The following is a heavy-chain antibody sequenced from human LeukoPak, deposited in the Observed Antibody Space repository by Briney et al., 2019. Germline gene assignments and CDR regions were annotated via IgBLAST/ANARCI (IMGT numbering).Heavy chain of an antibody. CDR1: GYTFTGYY. CDR2: INPNSGGT. V-gene: IGHV1-2*02. CDR3: ARDTRQTYQLLLLDAFDI. D-gene: IGHD2-2*01. J-gene: IGHJ3*02. Sequence: ASVKVSCKASGYTFTGYYMHWVRQAPGQGLEWMGWINPNSGGTNYAQKFQGRVTMTRDTSISTAYMELSRLRSDDTAVYYCARDTRQTYQLLLLDAFDIWGQGTMVTVSS.